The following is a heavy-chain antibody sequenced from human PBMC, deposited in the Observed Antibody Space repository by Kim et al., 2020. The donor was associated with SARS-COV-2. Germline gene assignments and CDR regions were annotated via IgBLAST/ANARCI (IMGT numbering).Heavy chain of an antibody. CDR3: VQSGPDHWFDP. Sequence: GGSLRLSCAASGFTFSSYSMNWVRQAPGKGLEWVSSISSSSSYIYYADSVKGRFTISRDNAKNSLYLQMNSLRAEDTAVYYCVQSGPDHWFDPWGQGTLVTVSS. CDR2: ISSSSSYI. CDR1: GFTFSSYS. J-gene: IGHJ5*02. D-gene: IGHD6-25*01. V-gene: IGHV3-21*01.